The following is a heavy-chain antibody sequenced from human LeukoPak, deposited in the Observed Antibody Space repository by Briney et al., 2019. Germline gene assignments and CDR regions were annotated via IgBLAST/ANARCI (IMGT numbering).Heavy chain of an antibody. Sequence: GGSLRLSCAASGFTFSSYGMHWVRQAPGKGLVWVAVISYDGSNKYYADSVKGRFTISRDNSKNTLYLQMNSLRAEDTAVYYCAKDGAAATTADYWGQGTLVTVSS. CDR2: ISYDGSNK. V-gene: IGHV3-30*18. J-gene: IGHJ4*02. CDR3: AKDGAAATTADY. D-gene: IGHD6-13*01. CDR1: GFTFSSYG.